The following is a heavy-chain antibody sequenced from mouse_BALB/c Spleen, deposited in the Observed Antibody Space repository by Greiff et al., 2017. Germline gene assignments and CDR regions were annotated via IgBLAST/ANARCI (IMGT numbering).Heavy chain of an antibody. CDR3: ARGITTVVPYAMDY. J-gene: IGHJ4*01. V-gene: IGHV2-9*02. Sequence: QVQLKESGPGLVAPSQSLSITCTVSGFSLTSYGVHWVRQPPGKGLEWLGVIWAGGSTNYNSALMSRLSISKDNSKSQVFLKMNSLQTDDTAMYYWARGITTVVPYAMDYWGQGTSVTVSS. CDR1: GFSLTSYG. CDR2: IWAGGST. D-gene: IGHD1-1*01.